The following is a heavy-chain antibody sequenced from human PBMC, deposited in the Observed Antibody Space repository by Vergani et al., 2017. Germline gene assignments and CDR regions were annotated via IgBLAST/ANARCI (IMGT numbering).Heavy chain of an antibody. J-gene: IGHJ4*02. CDR1: GGSFSGYY. CDR2: ISGSGGST. CDR3: AKDRQGRYSSSSGPFDY. D-gene: IGHD6-6*01. V-gene: IGHV3-23*01. Sequence: VQLQQWGAGLLKPSETLSLTCAVYGGSFSGYYWSWVRQAPGKGLEWVSTISGSGGSTYYADSVKGRVAISRDKSKNTLYLQMNNLRAEDTAVYYCAKDRQGRYSSSSGPFDYWGQGTLVTVSS.